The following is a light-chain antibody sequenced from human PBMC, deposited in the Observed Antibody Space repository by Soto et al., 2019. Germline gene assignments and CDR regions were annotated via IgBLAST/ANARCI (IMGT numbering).Light chain of an antibody. Sequence: SLRITKKKTNSDIGRYNFVSWYQQRPGQAPKLLIFDVSNRPSGISDRFSGSKSGQTASLTISGLQAEDEADYYCNSYTSSSPPYVFGTG. V-gene: IGLV2-14*04. CDR3: NSYTSSSPPYV. J-gene: IGLJ1*01. CDR2: DVS. CDR1: NSDIGRYNF.